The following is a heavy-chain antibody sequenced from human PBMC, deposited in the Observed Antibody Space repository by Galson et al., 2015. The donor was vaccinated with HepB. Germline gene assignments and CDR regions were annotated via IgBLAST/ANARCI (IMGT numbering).Heavy chain of an antibody. CDR1: GDSVFNNSAA. J-gene: IGHJ4*02. CDR2: TYYRSAWYN. V-gene: IGHV6-1*01. CDR3: AVEKATTYFLDY. Sequence: CAISGDSVFNNSAAWNWIRQSPSRGLEWLGRTYYRSAWYNDYTPSVRSRITINPDTSKNQFSLQLNSVTPEDTAVYYCAVEKATTYFLDYWGQGSLVTVSS. D-gene: IGHD5-24*01.